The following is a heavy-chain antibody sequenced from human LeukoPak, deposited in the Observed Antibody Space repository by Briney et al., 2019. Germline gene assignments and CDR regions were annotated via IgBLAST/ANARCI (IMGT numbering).Heavy chain of an antibody. D-gene: IGHD3-22*01. CDR1: GCTFTGYY. CDR3: ARDHHYYDSSGYYSGNWFDP. CDR2: INPNSGGT. J-gene: IGHJ5*02. Sequence: AASVKVSCKASGCTFTGYYMHWVRQAPGQGLEWMGWINPNSGGTNYAQKFQGRVTMTRDTSISTAYMELSRLRSDDTAVYYCARDHHYYDSSGYYSGNWFDPWGQGTLVTVSS. V-gene: IGHV1-2*02.